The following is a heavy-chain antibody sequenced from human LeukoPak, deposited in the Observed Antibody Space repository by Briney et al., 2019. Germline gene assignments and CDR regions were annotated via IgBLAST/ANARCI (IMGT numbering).Heavy chain of an antibody. D-gene: IGHD2-21*01. Sequence: GGSLRLSCAASGFIFRNYAMSWVRQAPGKGLESVSTISGSASDTRYADSVKGRFTISRDNSKNTLYLHMDSLRAEDTAVYYCAKDGEDWGQGTLVTVSS. CDR1: GFIFRNYA. CDR3: AKDGED. J-gene: IGHJ4*02. V-gene: IGHV3-23*01. CDR2: ISGSASDT.